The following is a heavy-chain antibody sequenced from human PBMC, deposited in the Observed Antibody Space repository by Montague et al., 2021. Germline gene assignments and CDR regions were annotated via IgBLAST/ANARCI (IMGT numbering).Heavy chain of an antibody. J-gene: IGHJ6*03. Sequence: SEPLSLTCAVYGGSFSGYYWSWIRQPPGKGLEWIGEINHSGSTNYNPSLKSRVTISVDTSKNQFSLKLSSVTAADTAVYYCARRGGTMVRGVKGYMDVWGKGTTVTVSS. CDR1: GGSFSGYY. D-gene: IGHD3-10*01. CDR2: INHSGST. CDR3: ARRGGTMVRGVKGYMDV. V-gene: IGHV4-34*01.